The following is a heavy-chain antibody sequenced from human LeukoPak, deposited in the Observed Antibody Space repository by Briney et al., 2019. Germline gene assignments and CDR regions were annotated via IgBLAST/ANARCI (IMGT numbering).Heavy chain of an antibody. CDR2: IYYSGST. Sequence: SETLSLTCTVSGGSISDYYWSWIRQPPGRGLEWIGYIYYSGSTNYNPSLKSRVTISVDTSKNQFSLKLSSVTAADTAVYYCARDTVVATTTYFYYYGMDVWGQGTTVTVSS. J-gene: IGHJ6*02. D-gene: IGHD5-12*01. CDR3: ARDTVVATTTYFYYYGMDV. CDR1: GGSISDYY. V-gene: IGHV4-59*01.